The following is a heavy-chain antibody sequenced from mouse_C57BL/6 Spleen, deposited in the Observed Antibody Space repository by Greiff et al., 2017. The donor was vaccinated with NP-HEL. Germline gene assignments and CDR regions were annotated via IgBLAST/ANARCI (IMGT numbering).Heavy chain of an antibody. V-gene: IGHV5-12*01. CDR2: ISNGGGST. CDR1: GFTFSDYY. D-gene: IGHD2-1*01. CDR3: ARRGFLYGNYLYYAMDY. Sequence: EVKVEESGGGLVQPGGSLKLSCAASGFTFSDYYMYWVRQTPEKRLEWVAYISNGGGSTNYPDTVKGRFTISRDNAKNTLYLQMSRLKSEDTAMYYCARRGFLYGNYLYYAMDYWGQGTSVTVSS. J-gene: IGHJ4*01.